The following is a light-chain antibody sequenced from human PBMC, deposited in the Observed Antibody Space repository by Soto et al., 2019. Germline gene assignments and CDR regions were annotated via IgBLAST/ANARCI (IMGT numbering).Light chain of an antibody. J-gene: IGLJ2*01. CDR1: SSDVGGYDQ. Sequence: QSALTQPASVSGSPGQSIAISCTGTSSDVGGYDQVSWYQQHPGKVPKLMIYAVSNRPSGVSDRFSGSQSGNTASLTISGLQAGDEADYYCSSYTGSGTFFGGGTKLTVL. V-gene: IGLV2-14*01. CDR2: AVS. CDR3: SSYTGSGTF.